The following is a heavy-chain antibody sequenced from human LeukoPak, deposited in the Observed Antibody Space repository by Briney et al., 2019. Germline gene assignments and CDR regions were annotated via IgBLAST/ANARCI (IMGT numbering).Heavy chain of an antibody. J-gene: IGHJ4*02. D-gene: IGHD3-16*01. CDR1: GFTFSSFG. V-gene: IGHV3-30*02. CDR2: IRNDGSII. Sequence: GGSLRLSCAASGFTFSSFGMHWIRQAPGKGLEWVAFIRNDGSIIYNADSVKGRFTISRDNSKNTLFLQMNSLRADDTAVYYCAKDTPLCYFDYWGQGTLVAVSS. CDR3: AKDTPLCYFDY.